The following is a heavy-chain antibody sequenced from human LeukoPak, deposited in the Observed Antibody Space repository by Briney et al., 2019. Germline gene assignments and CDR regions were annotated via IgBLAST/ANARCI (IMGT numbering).Heavy chain of an antibody. CDR2: IYPGDSDA. V-gene: IGHV5-51*01. D-gene: IGHD2-2*01. CDR3: ARESETSRRFYAP. CDR1: GYTFSNYW. J-gene: IGHJ5*02. Sequence: GESLQISFTGSGYTFSNYWIGWGRQVPGKGLEGMGIIYPGDSDATYSPSFRGQVTFSVDESRTTVYLEWTSLKASDTAMYFCARESETSRRFYAPWGQGTLVTVSS.